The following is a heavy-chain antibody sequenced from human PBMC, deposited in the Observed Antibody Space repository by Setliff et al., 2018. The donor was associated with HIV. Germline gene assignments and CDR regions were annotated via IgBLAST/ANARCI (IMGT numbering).Heavy chain of an antibody. CDR2: INPKSDGT. Sequence: GASVKVSCKASGYSFTDYYIHWVRQAPGQGLEWMGWINPKSDGTNYAQKFQGWINMTRDTSISTAYMELSRLRSDDTAVYYCARGMDYYDTSGYYQYYFDYWGQGTLVTVSS. V-gene: IGHV1-2*04. CDR1: GYSFTDYY. D-gene: IGHD3-22*01. J-gene: IGHJ4*02. CDR3: ARGMDYYDTSGYYQYYFDY.